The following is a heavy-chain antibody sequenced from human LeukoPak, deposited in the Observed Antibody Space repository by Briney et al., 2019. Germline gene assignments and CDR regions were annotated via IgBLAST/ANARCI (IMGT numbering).Heavy chain of an antibody. J-gene: IGHJ1*01. D-gene: IGHD3-22*01. CDR1: GYSFTNYW. CDR3: AREESSGYSYFHY. Sequence: GESLKISCKGSGYSFTNYWIGWVRQMPGKGLEWMGIIYPGDSDTRYSPSLQGQVTISADKSISTVYLQWSSLKASDTAMYYCAREESSGYSYFHYWGQGTLVTVSS. CDR2: IYPGDSDT. V-gene: IGHV5-51*01.